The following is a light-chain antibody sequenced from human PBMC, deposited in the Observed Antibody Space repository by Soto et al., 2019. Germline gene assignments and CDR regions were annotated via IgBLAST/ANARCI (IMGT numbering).Light chain of an antibody. V-gene: IGKV1-5*03. CDR2: KAS. Sequence: DIQMTQSPSTLSASVGDRVSITCRASQSISTYLAWYQQKPGKAPKLLIYKASSLESGVPSRFSGSGSGTEFTLTITSVQPDDFATYYCQQYNSYSRTFGEGTKVDLK. CDR1: QSISTY. J-gene: IGKJ1*01. CDR3: QQYNSYSRT.